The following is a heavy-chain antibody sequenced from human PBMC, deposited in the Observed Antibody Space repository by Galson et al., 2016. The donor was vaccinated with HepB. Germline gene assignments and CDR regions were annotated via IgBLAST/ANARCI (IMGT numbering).Heavy chain of an antibody. D-gene: IGHD2-2*02. CDR3: ARDADIVKVPAAIRADY. J-gene: IGHJ4*02. V-gene: IGHV3-30*04. Sequence: SLRLSCAASGFTLSTYAMTWVRQAPGKGLEWVAVISYDGSNKYYADSVKGRFTISRDNSKNTLYLQMNSLRAEDTAVYYCARDADIVKVPAAIRADYWGQGTLVTVSS. CDR1: GFTLSTYA. CDR2: ISYDGSNK.